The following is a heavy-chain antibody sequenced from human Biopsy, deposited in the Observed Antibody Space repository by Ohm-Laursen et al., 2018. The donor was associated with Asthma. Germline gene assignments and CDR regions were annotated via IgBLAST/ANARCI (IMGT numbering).Heavy chain of an antibody. J-gene: IGHJ6*02. D-gene: IGHD2-2*01. V-gene: IGHV1-3*01. CDR1: GYTFINYA. CDR2: INAGNGNT. CDR3: ARVVGGYCSSTSCYGGYYYGMDV. Sequence: ASVKVSCKASGYTFINYAIHWVRQAPGQRLEWMGWINAGNGNTKYSQKFQGRVTISRDTSASTAYMDLSSLRSEDTAVYYCARVVGGYCSSTSCYGGYYYGMDVWGQGTTVTVSS.